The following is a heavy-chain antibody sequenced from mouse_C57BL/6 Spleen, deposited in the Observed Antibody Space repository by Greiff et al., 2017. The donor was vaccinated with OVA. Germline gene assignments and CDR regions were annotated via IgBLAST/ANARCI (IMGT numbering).Heavy chain of an antibody. CDR2: INPGSGGT. Sequence: QVQLQQSGAELVRPGTSVKVSCKASGYAFTNYLIEWVKQRPGQGLEWIGVINPGSGGTNYNEKFKGKATLTADKSSSTAYMQLSSLTSEDSAVYFCARFYDYGHGDAMDYWGQGTSVTVSS. D-gene: IGHD1-1*01. V-gene: IGHV1-54*01. J-gene: IGHJ4*01. CDR3: ARFYDYGHGDAMDY. CDR1: GYAFTNYL.